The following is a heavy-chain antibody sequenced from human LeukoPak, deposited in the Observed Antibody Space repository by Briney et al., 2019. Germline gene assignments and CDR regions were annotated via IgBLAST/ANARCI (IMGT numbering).Heavy chain of an antibody. CDR2: ISYTADS. Sequence: SETLSLTCSVSGDSVTSSYLSWIRQPLGKGLEWIGYISYTADSNYNPSLKSRVTISTDTSKNQFSLKLSSVTATDTAVYYCATSSHSGSYRAHWGQGTLVTVSS. CDR3: ATSSHSGSYRAH. V-gene: IGHV4-59*08. D-gene: IGHD3-10*01. J-gene: IGHJ4*02. CDR1: GDSVTSSY.